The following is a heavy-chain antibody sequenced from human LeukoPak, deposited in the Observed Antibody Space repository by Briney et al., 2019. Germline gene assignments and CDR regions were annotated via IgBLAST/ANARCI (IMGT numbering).Heavy chain of an antibody. J-gene: IGHJ6*02. CDR2: IWYDGSNK. Sequence: GRSLRLSCAASGFTFSSYGMHWVRQAPGKGLEWVAVIWYDGSNKYYADSVKGRFTISRDNSKNTLYLQMNSLRAEDTAVYYCAREALQYGMDVWGQGTTVTVSS. CDR3: AREALQYGMDV. V-gene: IGHV3-33*01. CDR1: GFTFSSYG.